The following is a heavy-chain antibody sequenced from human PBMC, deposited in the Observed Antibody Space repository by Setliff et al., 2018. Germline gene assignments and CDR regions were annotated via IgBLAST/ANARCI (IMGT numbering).Heavy chain of an antibody. Sequence: GGSLRLSCAASGFTFSDHYMTWIRQAPGKGLEWVSYISSSGSTTLYADSVRGRFSISRDNIKNSLYLQMNSLRSEDTAVYYCARALGGNYFDYWGPGILVTV. D-gene: IGHD2-15*01. CDR3: ARALGGNYFDY. CDR2: ISSSGSTT. J-gene: IGHJ4*02. CDR1: GFTFSDHY. V-gene: IGHV3-11*01.